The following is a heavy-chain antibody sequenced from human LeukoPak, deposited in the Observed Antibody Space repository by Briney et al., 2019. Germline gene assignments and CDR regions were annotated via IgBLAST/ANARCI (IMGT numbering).Heavy chain of an antibody. CDR2: IIPIFGTA. Sequence: SVKVSCKASGGTFSSYAISWVRQAPGQGLEWMGGIIPIFGTANYAQKFQGRVTITTDESTSTAYMGLSSLRSEDTAVYYCARGAEAETSPLDFWGQGTLVIVS. J-gene: IGHJ4*02. D-gene: IGHD6-13*01. CDR1: GGTFSSYA. CDR3: ARGAEAETSPLDF. V-gene: IGHV1-69*05.